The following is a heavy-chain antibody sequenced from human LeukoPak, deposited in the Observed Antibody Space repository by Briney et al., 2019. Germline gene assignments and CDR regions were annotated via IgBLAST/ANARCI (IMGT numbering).Heavy chain of an antibody. D-gene: IGHD5-18*01. CDR2: IRSKANSYAT. J-gene: IGHJ4*02. CDR3: TRPVGYSYGNPVPFDY. V-gene: IGHV3-73*01. CDR1: GFTFSGSA. Sequence: GGSLRLSCAASGFTFSGSAMHWVRQASGKGLEWVGRIRSKANSYATAYAASVKGRFTISRDDSKNTAYLQMNSLKTEDTAVYYCTRPVGYSYGNPVPFDYWGQGTLVTVSS.